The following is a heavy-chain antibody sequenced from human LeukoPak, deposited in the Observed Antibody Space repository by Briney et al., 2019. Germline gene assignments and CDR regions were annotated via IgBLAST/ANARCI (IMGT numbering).Heavy chain of an antibody. Sequence: PSETLSLTYTVSGGSISSGGYYWSWIRQYPGKGLEWIGYIYYSGSTYYNPSLKSRITISVDTSKNQFSLKLSSVTAADTAVYYCARAQAHFDYWGQGTLVTVSS. CDR1: GGSISSGGYY. CDR2: IYYSGST. CDR3: ARAQAHFDY. J-gene: IGHJ4*02. V-gene: IGHV4-31*03.